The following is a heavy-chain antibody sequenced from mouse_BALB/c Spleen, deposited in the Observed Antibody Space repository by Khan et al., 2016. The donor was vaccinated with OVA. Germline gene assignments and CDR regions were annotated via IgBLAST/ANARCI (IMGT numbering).Heavy chain of an antibody. J-gene: IGHJ4*01. CDR1: GFSLNSYG. Sequence: QVQLKQSGPGLVAPSQSLSITCTVSGFSLNSYGVNWVRQPPGKGLEWLGVIWGDGSTNYHSALKSRLIISKDDSKSQVFLQLNSLQTDDTATYDCSKCTPDYYSMDYWGQGTSVTVSS. V-gene: IGHV2-3*01. CDR2: IWGDGST. CDR3: SKCTPDYYSMDY.